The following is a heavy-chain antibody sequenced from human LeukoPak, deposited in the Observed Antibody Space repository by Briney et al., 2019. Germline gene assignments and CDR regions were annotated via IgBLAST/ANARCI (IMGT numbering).Heavy chain of an antibody. CDR1: GFTFSSYS. J-gene: IGHJ4*02. D-gene: IGHD6-13*01. CDR2: ISSSSSTI. CDR3: ARDGGIAAATGYGY. Sequence: GGSLRLSCAASGFTFSSYSMNWVRQAPGKGLEWVSYISSSSSTIYYADSVKGRFTISRDNAKNSLYLQMNSLRAEDTAVYYCARDGGIAAATGYGYWGQGTLVTVSS. V-gene: IGHV3-48*01.